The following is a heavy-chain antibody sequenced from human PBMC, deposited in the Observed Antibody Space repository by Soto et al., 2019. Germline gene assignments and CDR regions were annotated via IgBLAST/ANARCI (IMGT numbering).Heavy chain of an antibody. CDR3: ASVRWTLSLEGSDAI. D-gene: IGHD2-15*01. CDR1: GGTFNAHA. V-gene: IGHV1-69*06. Sequence: QVQLVQSGAEVKKPGSSVKVSCKGSGGTFNAHAISWVRQAPGQGLEWMGGIIPIFGTPNYAQKFQGRLTITADMSTSTVYLELTGLSYDDTGVYFCASVRWTLSLEGSDAIWGQGTVVTVSS. J-gene: IGHJ4*02. CDR2: IIPIFGTP.